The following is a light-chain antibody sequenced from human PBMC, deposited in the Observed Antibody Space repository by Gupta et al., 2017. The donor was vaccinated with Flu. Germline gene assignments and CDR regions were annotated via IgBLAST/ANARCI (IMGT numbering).Light chain of an antibody. CDR1: SSDIGAYNS. CDR3: SSYGGRNNLV. CDR2: EVN. J-gene: IGLJ2*01. V-gene: IGLV2-8*01. Sequence: QSALTQPPSASGSPGQSVTISCTGTSSDIGAYNSVSWYQQHPGKAPKLMIYEVNKRPSGVPDRFSGSKSGYTASLTVSGLQAEDEADYYCSSYGGRNNLVFGGGTDLAVL.